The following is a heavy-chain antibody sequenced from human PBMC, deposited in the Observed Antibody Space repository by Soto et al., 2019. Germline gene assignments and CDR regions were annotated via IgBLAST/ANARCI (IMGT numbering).Heavy chain of an antibody. D-gene: IGHD3-9*01. CDR2: IYHSGST. Sequence: QVQLQESGPGLVKPSGTLSLTCAVSGGSISSSNWWSWVRQPPGKGLEWIGEIYHSGSTNYNPSLNSRITISVDMSKTEFSLKLSCVPAAVTSLYYWASRLRYFDWPAGQNRFAPWGQGTLVTVCS. J-gene: IGHJ5*02. CDR3: ASRLRYFDWPAGQNRFAP. V-gene: IGHV4-4*02. CDR1: GGSISSSNW.